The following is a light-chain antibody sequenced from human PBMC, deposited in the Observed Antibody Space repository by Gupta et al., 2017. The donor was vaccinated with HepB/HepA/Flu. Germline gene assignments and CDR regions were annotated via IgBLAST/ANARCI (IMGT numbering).Light chain of an antibody. Sequence: SSGLTPPPSVSVAPGKTARITCGGNNIGSKSVHWYQQKPGQAPVLVIYKDSDRPSGIPERFSGSNSGTTATLTISRVEAGDEADYYCQAWDSSSDHPVFGGGTKLTVL. CDR3: QAWDSSSDHPV. V-gene: IGLV3-21*04. CDR1: NIGSKS. J-gene: IGLJ2*01. CDR2: KDS.